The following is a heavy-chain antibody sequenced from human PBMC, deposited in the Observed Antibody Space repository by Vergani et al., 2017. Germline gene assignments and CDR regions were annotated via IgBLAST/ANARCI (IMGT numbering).Heavy chain of an antibody. V-gene: IGHV3-9*01. CDR1: GFPFDDYA. D-gene: IGHD4-23*01. CDR3: ATYDGNPEF. J-gene: IGHJ4*02. CDR2: ISWNSGSI. Sequence: EVQLVESGGGLVQPGRSLRLSCAASGFPFDDYAMHWARQAPGKGLDWVSGISWNSGSIGYADSVKGRFTISRDNAKNSLYLQMNSLRAEDSALYYCATYDGNPEFWGQGTLVTVSS.